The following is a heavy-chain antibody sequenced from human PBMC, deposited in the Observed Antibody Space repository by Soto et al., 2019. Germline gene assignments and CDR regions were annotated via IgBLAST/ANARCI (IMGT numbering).Heavy chain of an antibody. CDR2: TGATGRTT. CDR3: ATVHNTSRSFDY. J-gene: IGHJ4*02. Sequence: GGSLRLSCAASGFTFNIYAMTWVRQAPGKGLEWVSTTGATGRTTYYADSVKGRFTVSRDNSKNTLDLQMSNLRAEDTAVYYCATVHNTSRSFDYWGQGTLVTV. V-gene: IGHV3-23*01. D-gene: IGHD1-20*01. CDR1: GFTFNIYA.